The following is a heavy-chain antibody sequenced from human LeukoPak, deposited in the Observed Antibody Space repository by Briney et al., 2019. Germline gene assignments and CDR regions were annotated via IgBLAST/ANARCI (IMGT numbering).Heavy chain of an antibody. CDR2: ITGDGTNT. J-gene: IGHJ3*02. D-gene: IGHD6-13*01. CDR3: AKDRLRYSSNWFTALDI. CDR1: GFTFSNYL. V-gene: IGHV3-74*01. Sequence: GGSLRLSCAGSGFTFSNYLIHWVRQAPGKGLVWVSRITGDGTNTLYADSVQGRFTISRDNSKNTLSLQMNSLRLEDTAVYFCAKDRLRYSSNWFTALDIWGHGTMVTVSS.